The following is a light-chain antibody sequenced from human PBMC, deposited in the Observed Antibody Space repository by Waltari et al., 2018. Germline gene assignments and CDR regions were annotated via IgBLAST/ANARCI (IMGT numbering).Light chain of an antibody. V-gene: IGKV3-20*01. CDR2: DAS. CDR3: QKYETLPAT. J-gene: IGKJ1*01. Sequence: EVVLTQSPGTLSLSPGERATLSCRASQSVSKYLAWYQQKPGQAPRLPIYDASTRATGIPDRFSGSGWGTDFSLTISRLEPEDFAVYYCQKYETLPATFGQGTKVQMK. CDR1: QSVSKY.